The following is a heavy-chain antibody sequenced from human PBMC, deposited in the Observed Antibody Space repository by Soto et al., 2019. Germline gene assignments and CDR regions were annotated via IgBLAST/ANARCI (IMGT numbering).Heavy chain of an antibody. CDR2: IYHSGST. Sequence: VQLQESGPGLVKPSGTLSLTCAVSGGSISSGNWWSWVRQSPGKGLEWIGEIYHSGSTNHNPSLNSRVTISVDKSRNQFSLKQSSVTAADTAMYYCASHRGNTYGPYDYWGQGTLVTVSS. CDR1: GGSISSGNW. CDR3: ASHRGNTYGPYDY. V-gene: IGHV4-4*02. J-gene: IGHJ4*02. D-gene: IGHD5-18*01.